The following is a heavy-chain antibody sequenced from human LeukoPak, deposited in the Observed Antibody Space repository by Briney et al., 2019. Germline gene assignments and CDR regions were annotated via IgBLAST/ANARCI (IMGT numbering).Heavy chain of an antibody. V-gene: IGHV4-4*07. CDR3: ARRVYYYYHMDV. Sequence: SETLSLTCRVSGGSMNNYYWSWIRQPAGRGLQWIGRMFTNGASNYNPSLKSRVTMAVDTSKNQVSLTLNSATAADTAVYYCARRVYYYYHMDVWGKGTTVTVSS. CDR2: MFTNGAS. CDR1: GGSMNNYY. J-gene: IGHJ6*03.